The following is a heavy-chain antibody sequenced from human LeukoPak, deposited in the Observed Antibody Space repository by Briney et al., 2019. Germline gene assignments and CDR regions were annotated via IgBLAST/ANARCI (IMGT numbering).Heavy chain of an antibody. J-gene: IGHJ4*02. CDR3: AREGCLTNTRNYVDY. V-gene: IGHV3-64*01. D-gene: IGHD2-2*01. Sequence: PGGSLRLSCAASRFTLNTYAMHWLRQAPGKGLECVSAISTNGGNTHYANSVKGRFTISRDNSKNTLYLQMGSLRAEDMAVYYCAREGCLTNTRNYVDYWGQGTLVTVSS. CDR2: ISTNGGNT. CDR1: RFTLNTYA.